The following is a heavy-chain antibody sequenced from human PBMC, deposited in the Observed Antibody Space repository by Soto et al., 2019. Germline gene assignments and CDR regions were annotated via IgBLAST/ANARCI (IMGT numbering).Heavy chain of an antibody. J-gene: IGHJ4*02. CDR3: ARDMNYIPRRRSAFDY. CDR2: ISSSSSTI. CDR1: GFTFSSYS. Sequence: GGSLRLSCAASGFTFSSYSMNWVRQAPGKGLEWVSYISSSSSTIYYADSVKGRFTISRDNAKNSLYLQMNSLRAEDTAVYYCARDMNYIPRRRSAFDYWGQGTLVTVSS. V-gene: IGHV3-48*01. D-gene: IGHD1-7*01.